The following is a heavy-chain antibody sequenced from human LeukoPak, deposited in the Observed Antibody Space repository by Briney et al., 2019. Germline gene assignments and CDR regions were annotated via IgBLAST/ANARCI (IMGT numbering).Heavy chain of an antibody. Sequence: GGSLRLSCAASGFTFSSYAMSWVRQAPGKGPEWVSAISGSGGSTYYADSVKGRFTISRDNSKNTLYLQMNSLRAEDTAVYYCASSGYYYEPIDYWGQGTLVTVSS. CDR3: ASSGYYYEPIDY. D-gene: IGHD3-22*01. J-gene: IGHJ4*02. V-gene: IGHV3-23*01. CDR2: ISGSGGST. CDR1: GFTFSSYA.